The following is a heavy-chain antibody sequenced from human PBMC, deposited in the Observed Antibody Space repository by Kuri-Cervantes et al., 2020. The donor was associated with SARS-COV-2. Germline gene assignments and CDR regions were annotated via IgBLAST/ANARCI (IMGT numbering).Heavy chain of an antibody. J-gene: IGHJ4*02. Sequence: GESLKISCAASGSTFSSYSMNWVRQAPGKGLEWVSSISSSSSYIYYADSVKGRFTISRDNAKNSLYLQMNSLRAEDTAVYYCARDGRAVTSPRSDYWGQGTLVTVSS. CDR1: GSTFSSYS. CDR3: ARDGRAVTSPRSDY. D-gene: IGHD4-17*01. CDR2: ISSSSSYI. V-gene: IGHV3-21*04.